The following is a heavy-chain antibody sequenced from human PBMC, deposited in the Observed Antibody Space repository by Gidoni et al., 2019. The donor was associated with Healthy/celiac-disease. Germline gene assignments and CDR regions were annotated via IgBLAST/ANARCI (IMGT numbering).Heavy chain of an antibody. Sequence: GQLQQWGAGLLKPSETRSLTGAVYGGSFSGYYWSWIRQPPGKGLEWIGEINHSGSTNYNPSLTSRVTISVDTSKNQFSLKLSSVTAADTAVYYCARHKSWVNYYYYYMDVWGKGTTVTVSS. J-gene: IGHJ6*03. CDR1: GGSFSGYY. CDR3: ARHKSWVNYYYYYMDV. CDR2: INHSGST. V-gene: IGHV4-34*01.